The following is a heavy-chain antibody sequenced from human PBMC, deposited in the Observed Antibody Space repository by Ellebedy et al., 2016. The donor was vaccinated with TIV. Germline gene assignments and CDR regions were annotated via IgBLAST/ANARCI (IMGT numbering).Heavy chain of an antibody. CDR2: FNTGNGNT. J-gene: IGHJ6*02. D-gene: IGHD3-3*01. CDR3: ATREWQDPMDV. Sequence: ASVKVSCXASGHLFTTYGIHWVRQAPGQRLEWMGWFNTGNGNTKYSQKLQGRVTITRDTSATTAYMELSGLMSEDTAVYYCATREWQDPMDVWGQGTTVTVSS. CDR1: GHLFTTYG. V-gene: IGHV1-3*04.